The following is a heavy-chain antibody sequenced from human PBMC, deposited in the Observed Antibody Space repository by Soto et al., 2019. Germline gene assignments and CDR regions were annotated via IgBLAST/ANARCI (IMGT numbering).Heavy chain of an antibody. V-gene: IGHV1-18*01. CDR1: GYTFTSYG. D-gene: IGHD6-13*01. CDR3: ARDSSSWFYNWFDP. J-gene: IGHJ5*02. CDR2: ISAYNGNT. Sequence: ASVKGSCKASGYTFTSYGISWVRQAPGQGLEWMGWISAYNGNTNYAQKLQGRVTMTTDTSTSTAYMELRSLRSDDTAVYYCARDSSSWFYNWFDPWGQGTQVTVSS.